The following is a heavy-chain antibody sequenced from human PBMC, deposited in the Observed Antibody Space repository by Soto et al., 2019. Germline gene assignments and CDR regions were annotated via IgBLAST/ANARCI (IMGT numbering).Heavy chain of an antibody. CDR3: AHSRVWHGSYGMDV. CDR1: GISLSRSGVG. CDR2: IYWDDDK. D-gene: IGHD2-2*03. J-gene: IGHJ6*02. V-gene: IGHV2-5*02. Sequence: SGPTRGNTTQTLTRTGTFSGISLSRSGVGVGWIRQPPGKALEWLALIYWDDDKPYSPSLKSRLTITKDTSKNQVVLTVTNMDPVDTATYYCAHSRVWHGSYGMDVWGQGT.